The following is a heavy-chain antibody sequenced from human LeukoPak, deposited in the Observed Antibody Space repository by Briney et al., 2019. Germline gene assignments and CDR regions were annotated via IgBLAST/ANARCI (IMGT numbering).Heavy chain of an antibody. CDR2: IKEDGSEK. D-gene: IGHD1-26*01. CDR1: GLTFSFNTYN. CDR3: ARDSGSYIPGYYDS. V-gene: IGHV3-7*01. Sequence: GGSLRLSCAASGLTFSFNTYNMNWVRQTPGKGLEWVANIKEDGSEKYYVASVKGRFTVSRDNAKNSLYIQMNNMRAEDTAVYYCARDSGSYIPGYYDSWGQGTLVTVSS. J-gene: IGHJ4*02.